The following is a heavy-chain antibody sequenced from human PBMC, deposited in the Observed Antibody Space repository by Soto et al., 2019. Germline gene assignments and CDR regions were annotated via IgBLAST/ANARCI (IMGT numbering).Heavy chain of an antibody. CDR2: IWYDGSNK. D-gene: IGHD2-2*01. CDR3: AREGYEGYYFDY. J-gene: IGHJ4*02. V-gene: IGHV3-33*01. CDR1: GFTFSSYG. Sequence: QVQLVESGGGVVQPGRSLRLSCAASGFTFSSYGMHWVRQAPGKGLEWVAVIWYDGSNKYYADSVKGRFTISRDNSKNTLYLQMNSLRAEDTAVYYCAREGYEGYYFDYWGQGTLVTVS.